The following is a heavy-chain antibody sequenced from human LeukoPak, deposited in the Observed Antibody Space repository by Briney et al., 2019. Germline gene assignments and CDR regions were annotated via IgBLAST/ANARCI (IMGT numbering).Heavy chain of an antibody. J-gene: IGHJ4*02. D-gene: IGHD3-22*01. Sequence: EASVKVSCKASGYTFTSYGISWVRQAPGQGLEWMGWISAYNGNTNYAQKLQGRVTMTTDTSTSTAYMELRSLRSDDTAVYYCARGGGGEYYDSSGFPYVNWGQGTLVTVSS. CDR2: ISAYNGNT. V-gene: IGHV1-18*01. CDR1: GYTFTSYG. CDR3: ARGGGGEYYDSSGFPYVN.